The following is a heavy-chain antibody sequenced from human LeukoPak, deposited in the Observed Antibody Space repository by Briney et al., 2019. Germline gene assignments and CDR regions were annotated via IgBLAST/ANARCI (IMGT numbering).Heavy chain of an antibody. D-gene: IGHD6-13*01. J-gene: IGHJ6*03. Sequence: SETLSLTCAVSGGSISSGGYSWSWIRQPPGKGLEWIGYIYYSGSTYYNPSLKSRVTISVDTSKNQFSLRLRSVTAADTAVYYCALYRSSRDYYYYYMDVWGKGTTVTVSS. V-gene: IGHV4-30-4*07. CDR3: ALYRSSRDYYYYYMDV. CDR1: GGSISSGGYS. CDR2: IYYSGST.